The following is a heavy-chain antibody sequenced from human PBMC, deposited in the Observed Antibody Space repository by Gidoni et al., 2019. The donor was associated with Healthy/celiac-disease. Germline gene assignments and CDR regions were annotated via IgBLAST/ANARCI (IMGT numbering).Heavy chain of an antibody. CDR2: ISGSGGST. CDR3: AKAEPRLLWFGELSEQVYYYMDV. D-gene: IGHD3-10*01. CDR1: GFTFSSYA. V-gene: IGHV3-23*01. J-gene: IGHJ6*03. Sequence: EVQLLESGGGLVQPGGPLRLSCAASGFTFSSYAMSWVRQAPGKGLEWVAAISGSGGSTYYADSVKGRFTISRDNSKNTLYLQMNSLRAEDTAVYYCAKAEPRLLWFGELSEQVYYYMDVWGKGTTVTVSS.